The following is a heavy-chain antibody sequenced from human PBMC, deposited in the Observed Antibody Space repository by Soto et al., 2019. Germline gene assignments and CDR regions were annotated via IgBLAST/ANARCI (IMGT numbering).Heavy chain of an antibody. CDR1: GFTFKSYG. CDR3: AQDGRSGSVTRPDH. D-gene: IGHD1-26*01. J-gene: IGHJ4*02. V-gene: IGHV3-30*18. CDR2: ISYDGSYQ. Sequence: QAQLVESGGGEVQPGRSLRLSCAASGFTFKSYGMHWVRQAPGKGLEWVAVISYDGSYQYYSDSVKRRFTISRDNSKNTLNLQMNSLRVEDSAMYYCAQDGRSGSVTRPDHWGQGTLVTVSS.